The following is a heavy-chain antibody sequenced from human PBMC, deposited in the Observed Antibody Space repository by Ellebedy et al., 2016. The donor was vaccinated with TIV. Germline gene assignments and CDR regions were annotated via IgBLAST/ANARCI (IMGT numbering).Heavy chain of an antibody. J-gene: IGHJ4*02. CDR3: ARGRDGYTGAN. CDR2: IIPILGIA. V-gene: IGHV1-69*04. D-gene: IGHD5-24*01. CDR1: GYTFSSYA. Sequence: AASVKVSCKASGYTFSSYAISWVRQAPGQGLEWMGRIIPILGIANYAQKFQGRVTITADKSTSTAYMELSSLRSEDTVVYYCARGRDGYTGANWGQGTLVTVSS.